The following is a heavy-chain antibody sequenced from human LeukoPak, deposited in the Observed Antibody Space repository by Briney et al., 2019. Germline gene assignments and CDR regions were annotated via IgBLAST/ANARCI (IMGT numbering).Heavy chain of an antibody. CDR1: GYTFTSYY. J-gene: IGHJ6*03. CDR3: ARGTRIRDTAMVYYYYYMDV. CDR2: INPSGGST. Sequence: ASVKVSCKASGYTFTSYYMHWVRQAPGQGLEWMGIINPSGGSTSYAQKFQGRVTMTRDTSTSTAYMELSSLRSEDTAVYYCARGTRIRDTAMVYYYYYMDVWGKGTTVTVSS. V-gene: IGHV1-46*01. D-gene: IGHD5-18*01.